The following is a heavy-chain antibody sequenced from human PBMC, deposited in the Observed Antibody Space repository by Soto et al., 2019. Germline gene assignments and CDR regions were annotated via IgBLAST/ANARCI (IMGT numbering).Heavy chain of an antibody. CDR2: ISAYNGNT. D-gene: IGHD3-9*01. CDR3: ARDFDILTGYYGFDY. CDR1: GYTFTSYG. J-gene: IGHJ4*02. V-gene: IGHV1-18*01. Sequence: ASVKVSCKASGYTFTSYGISWVRQAPGQGLEWMGWISAYNGNTNYAQKLQGRVTMTTDTSTSTAYMELRNLRSDDTAVYYCARDFDILTGYYGFDYWGQGTLVTVSS.